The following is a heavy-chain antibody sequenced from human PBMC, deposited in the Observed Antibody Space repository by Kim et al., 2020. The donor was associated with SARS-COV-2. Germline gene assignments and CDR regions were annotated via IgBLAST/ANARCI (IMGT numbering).Heavy chain of an antibody. Sequence: ASVKVSCKASGYTFTGYYMHWVRQAPGQGLDWMGRINPNSGGTNYAQKFQGRVTMTRDTSISTAYMELSRLRSDDTAVYYCASLEYSSTPVDYWGQGTLVTVSS. V-gene: IGHV1-2*06. J-gene: IGHJ4*02. CDR1: GYTFTGYY. CDR2: INPNSGGT. CDR3: ASLEYSSTPVDY. D-gene: IGHD6-6*01.